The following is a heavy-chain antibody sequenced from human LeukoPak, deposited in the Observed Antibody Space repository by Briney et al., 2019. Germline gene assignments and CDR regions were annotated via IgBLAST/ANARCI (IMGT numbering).Heavy chain of an antibody. D-gene: IGHD3-3*01. Sequence: SQTLSLTCTVSGGSISSGSYYWSWIRQPAGKGLEWIGRIYTSGSTNYNPSLKSRVTISVDTSKNQFSLKLSSVTAADTAVYYCARGRYYDFWSGYLDLIKAGGISYYFDYWGQGTLVTVSS. CDR3: ARGRYYDFWSGYLDLIKAGGISYYFDY. V-gene: IGHV4-61*02. CDR2: IYTSGST. CDR1: GGSISSGSYY. J-gene: IGHJ4*02.